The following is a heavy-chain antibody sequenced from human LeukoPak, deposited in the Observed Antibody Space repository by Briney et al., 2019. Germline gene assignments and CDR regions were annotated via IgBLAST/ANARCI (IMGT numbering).Heavy chain of an antibody. Sequence: QPGGSLRLSCVASGFTFSSSWMSWVRQAPGKGLEWVANIKQDGGEKSYVESVRGRFTISRDNAKNSLYLQLNSLRAEDTALYYCARDNPPDYWGQGTLVTVSS. J-gene: IGHJ4*02. V-gene: IGHV3-7*03. CDR3: ARDNPPDY. CDR1: GFTFSSSW. CDR2: IKQDGGEK.